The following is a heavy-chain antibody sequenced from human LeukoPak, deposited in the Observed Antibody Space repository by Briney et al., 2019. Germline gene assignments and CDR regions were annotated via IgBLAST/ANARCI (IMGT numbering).Heavy chain of an antibody. D-gene: IGHD3-22*01. CDR2: IKHDGSQT. CDR1: GFTFTTYW. J-gene: IGHJ6*03. CDR3: ARVRRGFGGVAYYHYMDV. Sequence: GGSLRLSCVASGFTFTTYWMTWVRQAPGEGLECVANIKHDGSQTYYVDSVKGRFTIARDNAKNSVYLELNSLRVEDTGVYYCARVRRGFGGVAYYHYMDVWGKGTAVIVSS. V-gene: IGHV3-7*01.